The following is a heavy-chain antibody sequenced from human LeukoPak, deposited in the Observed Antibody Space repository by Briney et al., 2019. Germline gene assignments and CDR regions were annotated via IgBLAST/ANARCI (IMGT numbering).Heavy chain of an antibody. J-gene: IGHJ6*02. Sequence: GGSLRLSCAASGFTVSSNYMSWVRQAPGKGLEWVSVIYSGGSTYYADSVKGRFTISRHNSKNTLYLQMNSLRAEDTAVYYRARPIAAARTHAGYGMDVWGQGTTVTVSS. CDR2: IYSGGST. CDR1: GFTVSSNY. CDR3: ARPIAAARTHAGYGMDV. D-gene: IGHD6-13*01. V-gene: IGHV3-53*04.